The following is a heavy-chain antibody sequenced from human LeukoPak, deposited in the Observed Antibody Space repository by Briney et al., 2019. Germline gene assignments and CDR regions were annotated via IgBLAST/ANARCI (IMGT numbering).Heavy chain of an antibody. V-gene: IGHV3-64D*06. CDR2: ISSNGGST. Sequence: PGGSLRLSCSASGFTFSSYAMHWVRQAPGKGLKYFSAISSNGGSTYYADSVKGRFTISRDNSKNTLYLQMSSLRAEDTAVYYCVKDADYDILTGYYTPDYWGQGTLVTVSS. CDR3: VKDADYDILTGYYTPDY. J-gene: IGHJ4*02. D-gene: IGHD3-9*01. CDR1: GFTFSSYA.